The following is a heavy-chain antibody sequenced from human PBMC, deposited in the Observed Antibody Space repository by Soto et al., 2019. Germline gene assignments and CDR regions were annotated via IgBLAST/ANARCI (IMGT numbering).Heavy chain of an antibody. Sequence: EVQLVESGGGLVKPGGSLRLSCAASGFTLSNAWVSWVRQAPGKGLEWVGRIKNKREGGTTDYAAPVKGRFTISRDDSKNMLYLQMNSLITDDTAVYYGAPNWNFDYWGQGTLVTVSS. D-gene: IGHD2-8*01. CDR2: IKNKREGGTT. V-gene: IGHV3-15*01. J-gene: IGHJ4*02. CDR3: APNWNFDY. CDR1: GFTLSNAW.